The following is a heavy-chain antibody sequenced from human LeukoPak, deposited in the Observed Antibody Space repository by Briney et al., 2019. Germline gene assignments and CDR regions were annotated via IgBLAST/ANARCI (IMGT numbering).Heavy chain of an antibody. D-gene: IGHD3-10*01. CDR2: IWYDGSNK. CDR3: ARGPYGSGSSADY. Sequence: PGRSLRLSCAASGFTFSSYGMHWVRQAPGKGLEWVAVIWYDGSNKYYADSVKGRFTISRDNSKNTLYLQMNSLGAEDTAVYYCARGPYGSGSSADYWGQGTLVTASS. CDR1: GFTFSSYG. V-gene: IGHV3-33*01. J-gene: IGHJ4*02.